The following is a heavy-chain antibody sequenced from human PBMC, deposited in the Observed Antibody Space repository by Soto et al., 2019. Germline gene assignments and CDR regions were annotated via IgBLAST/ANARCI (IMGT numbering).Heavy chain of an antibody. Sequence: QVQLQQWGAGLLKPSETLSLTCAVYGGSFSGYYWSWIRQPPGKGLEWIGEINHSGSTNYNPSLKSRVTISVDTSKNQFSLKLSSVTAADTAVYYCARDAYDSSYYYYGMDVWGQGTTVTVSS. V-gene: IGHV4-34*01. CDR2: INHSGST. CDR1: GGSFSGYY. CDR3: ARDAYDSSYYYYGMDV. J-gene: IGHJ6*02. D-gene: IGHD3-22*01.